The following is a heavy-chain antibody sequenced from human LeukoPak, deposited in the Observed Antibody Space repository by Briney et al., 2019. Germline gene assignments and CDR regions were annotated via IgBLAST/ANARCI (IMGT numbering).Heavy chain of an antibody. V-gene: IGHV4-59*01. J-gene: IGHJ4*02. CDR3: ARGAIYYDAPFDY. D-gene: IGHD3-22*01. CDR1: RGGIDCCS. CDR2: IYYSGST. Sequence: SGTQSLTCKDSRGGIDCCSWRWMRQSTGKGLEWIGYIYYSGSTNYNPSLKSRVTISVDTSKNQFSLKLSSVTAADTAVYYCARGAIYYDAPFDYWGQGTLVTVSS.